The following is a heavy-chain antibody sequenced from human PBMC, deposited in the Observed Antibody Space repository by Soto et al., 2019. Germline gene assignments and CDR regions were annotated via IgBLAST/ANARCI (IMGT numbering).Heavy chain of an antibody. D-gene: IGHD3-16*01. CDR1: GGSISSYY. J-gene: IGHJ4*02. V-gene: IGHV4-59*08. Sequence: SETLSLTCTVSGGSISSYYWSWIRQPPGKGLEWIGYIYYSGSTNYNPSLKSRVTISVDTSKNQFSLKVNSVNAADTAVYYCARLSTSYGGYFDCWGQGTLVTVSS. CDR3: ARLSTSYGGYFDC. CDR2: IYYSGST.